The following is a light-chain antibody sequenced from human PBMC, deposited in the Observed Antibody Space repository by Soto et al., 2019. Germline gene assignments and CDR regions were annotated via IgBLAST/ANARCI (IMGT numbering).Light chain of an antibody. CDR3: QQSYSTPQT. CDR2: AAS. Sequence: DVQMTQSPAAVSAYVGDRVTITCRASQSISSYLNWYQQKPGKAPKLLIYAASSLQSGVPSRFSGSGSGTDFTLTISSLQPEDFATYYCQQSYSTPQTSGQGTKADVK. J-gene: IGKJ1*01. CDR1: QSISSY. V-gene: IGKV1-39*01.